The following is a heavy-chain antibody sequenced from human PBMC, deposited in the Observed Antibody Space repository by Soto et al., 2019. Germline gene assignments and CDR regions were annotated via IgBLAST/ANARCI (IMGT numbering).Heavy chain of an antibody. V-gene: IGHV3-7*05. J-gene: IGHJ3*02. D-gene: IGHD3-22*01. Sequence: EVQLVESGGGLVQPGGSLRLSCAASGFTFSSYWMSWVRQAPGKGLEWVANIKQDGSEKYYVDSVKGRFTISRDNAQNSLHLQMNSLRAEDTAVYYCARGDYYDSSESFVDAFDIWGRGTMVTVSS. CDR1: GFTFSSYW. CDR3: ARGDYYDSSESFVDAFDI. CDR2: IKQDGSEK.